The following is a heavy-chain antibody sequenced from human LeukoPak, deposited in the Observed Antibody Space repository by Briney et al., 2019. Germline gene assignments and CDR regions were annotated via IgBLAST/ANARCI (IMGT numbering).Heavy chain of an antibody. Sequence: SQTLSLTCTVSGASISSGGYYWSWIRQHPGKGLEWIGYIYYSGNTYYNPSLKSRVTISVDTSKNQFSLKLSSVTAADTAVYYCARASTWSRYSSSWSADYWGQGTLVTVSS. CDR1: GASISSGGYY. J-gene: IGHJ4*02. CDR2: IYYSGNT. V-gene: IGHV4-31*03. D-gene: IGHD6-13*01. CDR3: ARASTWSRYSSSWSADY.